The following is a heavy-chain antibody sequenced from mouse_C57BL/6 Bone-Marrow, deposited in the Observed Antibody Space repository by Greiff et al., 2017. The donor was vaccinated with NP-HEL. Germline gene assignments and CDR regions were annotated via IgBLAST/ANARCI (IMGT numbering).Heavy chain of an antibody. J-gene: IGHJ3*01. D-gene: IGHD1-1*01. CDR3: ARCRYYYGSSPFAY. V-gene: IGHV1-76*01. CDR1: GYTFTDYY. CDR2: IYPGSGNT. Sequence: VQLQQSGAELVRPGASVKLSCKASGYTFTDYYINWVKQRPGQGLEWIARIYPGSGNTYYNEKFKGKATLTAEKSSSTAYMQLSSLTSEDSAVYFCARCRYYYGSSPFAYWGQGTLVTVSA.